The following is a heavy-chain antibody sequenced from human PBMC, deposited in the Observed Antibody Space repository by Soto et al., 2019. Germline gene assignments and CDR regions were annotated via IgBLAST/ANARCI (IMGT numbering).Heavy chain of an antibody. V-gene: IGHV1-3*01. Sequence: GASVKVSCKASGYTFTSYAMHWVRQAPGQRLEWMGWINADNGNTKYSQKLQGRVTMTTDTSTSTAYMELRSLRSDDTAVYYCARDKNYHWFDPWGQGTLVTVS. J-gene: IGHJ5*02. CDR3: ARDKNYHWFDP. CDR2: INADNGNT. D-gene: IGHD1-7*01. CDR1: GYTFTSYA.